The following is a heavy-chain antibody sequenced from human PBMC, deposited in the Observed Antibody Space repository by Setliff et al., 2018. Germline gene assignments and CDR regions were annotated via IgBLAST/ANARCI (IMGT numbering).Heavy chain of an antibody. CDR1: GYTFTSYY. Sequence: ASVKVSCKASGYTFTSYYMHWVRQAPGQGLEWMGIINPSGGSTSCAQKFQGRVTMTRDTSTSTVYMELSSLRSEDTAVYYCARERTPTYYYDSSGYYFNDAFDIWGQGTMVTVSS. J-gene: IGHJ3*02. D-gene: IGHD3-22*01. CDR2: INPSGGST. V-gene: IGHV1-46*01. CDR3: ARERTPTYYYDSSGYYFNDAFDI.